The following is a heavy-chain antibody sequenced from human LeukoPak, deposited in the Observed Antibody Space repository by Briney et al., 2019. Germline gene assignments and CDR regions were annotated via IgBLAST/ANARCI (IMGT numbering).Heavy chain of an antibody. V-gene: IGHV3-30*02. J-gene: IGHJ4*02. CDR2: ISSDGNRK. CDR3: AKDRRRDDVLTGSFSD. D-gene: IGHD3-9*01. Sequence: GGSPRLSCAASGFTFTTYGMHWVRQAPGKGLEWVAFISSDGNRKIYTDSVKGRFTFSRDNSKNTLYLEMNSLRPEDTAVYNCAKDRRRDDVLTGSFSDWGQGTLVTVSS. CDR1: GFTFTTYG.